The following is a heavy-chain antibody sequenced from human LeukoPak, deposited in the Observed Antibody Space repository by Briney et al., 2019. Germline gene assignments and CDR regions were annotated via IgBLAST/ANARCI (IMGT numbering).Heavy chain of an antibody. CDR3: TRAVAGHPD. CDR1: GLPFSNYY. Sequence: SVTLSLTCAVSGLPFSNYYWSWVRQSPRQGLEWIGEINHSGYTNYSPSRKSRVTMSIDTSKNQFSLMVTSVSAADTGVYYCTRAVAGHPDWGQGTLVTVSS. J-gene: IGHJ4*02. D-gene: IGHD6-19*01. V-gene: IGHV4-34*01. CDR2: INHSGYT.